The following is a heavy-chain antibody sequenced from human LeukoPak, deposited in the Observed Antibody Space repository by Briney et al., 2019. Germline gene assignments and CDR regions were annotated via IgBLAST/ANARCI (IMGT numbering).Heavy chain of an antibody. J-gene: IGHJ4*02. CDR3: ARGRYYYGSGSSFDY. D-gene: IGHD3-10*01. Sequence: SETLSLTCAVYGGSFSGYYWSWIRQPPGKGLERIGEINHSGSTNYNPSLKSRVTISVDTSKNQFSLKLSSVTAADTAVYYCARGRYYYGSGSSFDYWGQGTLVTVSS. CDR1: GGSFSGYY. CDR2: INHSGST. V-gene: IGHV4-34*01.